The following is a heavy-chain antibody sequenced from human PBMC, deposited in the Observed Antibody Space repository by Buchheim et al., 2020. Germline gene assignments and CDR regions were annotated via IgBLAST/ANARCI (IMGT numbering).Heavy chain of an antibody. CDR3: AKVVRPYYYYGMDV. CDR1: GFTFSSYG. CDR2: ISYDGSNK. V-gene: IGHV3-30*18. Sequence: QVQLVESGGGVVQPGRSLRLSCAASGFTFSSYGMHWVRQAPGKGLEWVAVISYDGSNKYYADSVKGRFTISRDNSKNTLYLQMNSLRAEDTAVYYCAKVVRPYYYYGMDVWGQGTT. J-gene: IGHJ6*02. D-gene: IGHD2-2*01.